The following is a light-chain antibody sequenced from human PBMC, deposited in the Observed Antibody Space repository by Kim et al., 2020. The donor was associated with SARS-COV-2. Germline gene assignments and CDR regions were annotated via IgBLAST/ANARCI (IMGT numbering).Light chain of an antibody. Sequence: PGERAPPSCRTSQSLTSSYLAWYQQKPGLAPRLLIYAASSRATGIPDRFSGSGSGTDFTLTISRLEPEDFAVYYCQHYGSSPYTFGQGTKLEI. CDR2: AAS. J-gene: IGKJ2*01. CDR3: QHYGSSPYT. CDR1: QSLTSSY. V-gene: IGKV3-20*01.